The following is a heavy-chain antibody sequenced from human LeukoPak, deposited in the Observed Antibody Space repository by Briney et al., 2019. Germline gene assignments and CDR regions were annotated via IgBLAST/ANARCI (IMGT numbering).Heavy chain of an antibody. J-gene: IGHJ6*03. CDR3: ARGLDSAVTRYDMDV. V-gene: IGHV4-59*01. CDR1: GGSISSYY. D-gene: IGHD4-17*01. Sequence: KPSETLSLTCTVSGGSISSYYWSWIRQPPGKGLDWIGYIYYSGSTNYNPSLKSRVTISVDTSKNQFSLKLSSVTAADTAVYYCARGLDSAVTRYDMDVWGKGTTVTVSS. CDR2: IYYSGST.